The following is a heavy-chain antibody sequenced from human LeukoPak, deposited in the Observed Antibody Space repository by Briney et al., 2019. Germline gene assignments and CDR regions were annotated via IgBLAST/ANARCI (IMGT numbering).Heavy chain of an antibody. V-gene: IGHV1-18*01. D-gene: IGHD2-2*01. CDR2: ISAYNGNT. CDR3: ARDNYPGFYPPAANDAFDI. Sequence: GASVKVSCKASGYTFTSYGISWVRQAPGQGLEWMGWISAYNGNTNYAQKLQGRVTMTTDTSTSTAYMELRSLRSDDTAVYYCARDNYPGFYPPAANDAFDIWGQGTMVTVSS. J-gene: IGHJ3*02. CDR1: GYTFTSYG.